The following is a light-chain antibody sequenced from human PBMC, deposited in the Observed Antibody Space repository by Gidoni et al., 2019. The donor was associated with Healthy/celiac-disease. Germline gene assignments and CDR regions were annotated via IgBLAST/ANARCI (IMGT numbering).Light chain of an antibody. J-gene: IGKJ1*01. CDR3: QQYGSALWT. V-gene: IGKV3-20*01. CDR1: QSVSSSY. Sequence: ELVLTQSPGTLSLSPGERATLSGRASQSVSSSYLAWYQQKPSQAPRLLIYGASSRATGIPDRFSGSGSGTDFTLTISRLEPEDFAVYYCQQYGSALWTFXQXTKVEIK. CDR2: GAS.